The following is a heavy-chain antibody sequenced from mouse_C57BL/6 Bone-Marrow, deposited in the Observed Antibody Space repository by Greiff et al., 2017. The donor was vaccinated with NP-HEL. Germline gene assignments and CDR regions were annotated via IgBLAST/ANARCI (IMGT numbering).Heavy chain of an antibody. CDR2: FHPYNDDT. J-gene: IGHJ2*01. V-gene: IGHV1-47*01. Sequence: VPLPPSGAALVTPCASVTMSCQASVSPFTPYPLAWVKLNHGKSLEWIGNFHPYNDDTEYNEKFKNKATLTVEKSSSTVYLELSRLTSDDSSVYYCARGGNYWYYFDYWGQGTTLTVSS. CDR3: ARGGNYWYYFDY. D-gene: IGHD2-1*01. CDR1: VSPFTPYP.